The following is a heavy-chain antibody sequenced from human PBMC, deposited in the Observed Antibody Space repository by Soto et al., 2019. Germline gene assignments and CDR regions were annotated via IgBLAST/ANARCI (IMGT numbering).Heavy chain of an antibody. D-gene: IGHD1-26*01. CDR1: GGSFSSDSFI. J-gene: IGHJ6*02. CDR3: ARDHKWDGMDV. V-gene: IGHV4-31*03. CDR2: INYSGTT. Sequence: LTCSVSGGSFSSDSFIWSWVRQFPGKGLEWIGYINYSGTTYYNPSLRSRITMSVDTSKNQFSLNLSSVTAADTAVYYCARDHKWDGMDVWGQGTTVTVSS.